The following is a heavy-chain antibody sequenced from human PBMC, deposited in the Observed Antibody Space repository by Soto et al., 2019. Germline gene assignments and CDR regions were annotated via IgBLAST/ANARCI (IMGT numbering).Heavy chain of an antibody. CDR3: ARDSYGGPNYFDY. CDR2: IIPIFGTA. CDR1: GGTFSSYA. V-gene: IGHV1-69*13. D-gene: IGHD3-10*01. Sequence: SVKVSCKASGGTFSSYAISWVRQAPGQGLEWMGGIIPIFGTANYAQKFQGRVTITADESTSTAYMELSSLRSDDTAVYYCARDSYGGPNYFDYWGQGTLVTVSS. J-gene: IGHJ4*02.